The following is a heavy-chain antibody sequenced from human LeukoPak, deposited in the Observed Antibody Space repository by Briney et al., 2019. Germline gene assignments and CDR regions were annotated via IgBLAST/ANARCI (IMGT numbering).Heavy chain of an antibody. V-gene: IGHV3-23*01. D-gene: IGHD1-7*01. J-gene: IGHJ1*01. CDR3: VRDGNYHLDEYFQH. Sequence: GGSLRLSCAASGFTFSSYAMSWVRQAPGKGLEWVSAISGSGGSTYYADSVKGRFTISRDNSKNTLYLQMNSLRAEDTAVYYCVRDGNYHLDEYFQHWGQGTLVTVSS. CDR2: ISGSGGST. CDR1: GFTFSSYA.